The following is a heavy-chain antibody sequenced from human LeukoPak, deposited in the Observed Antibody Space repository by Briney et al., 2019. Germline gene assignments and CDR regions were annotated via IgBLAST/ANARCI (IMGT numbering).Heavy chain of an antibody. CDR3: AGAGIAVAGNAEYFQH. J-gene: IGHJ1*01. Sequence: GESLKISCKGSGYSFTSYWISWVRQMPGKGLEWMGRIDPSDSYTNYSPSFQGHVTISADKSISTAYLQWSSLKASDIAMYYCAGAGIAVAGNAEYFQHWGQGTLVTVSS. V-gene: IGHV5-10-1*01. D-gene: IGHD6-19*01. CDR1: GYSFTSYW. CDR2: IDPSDSYT.